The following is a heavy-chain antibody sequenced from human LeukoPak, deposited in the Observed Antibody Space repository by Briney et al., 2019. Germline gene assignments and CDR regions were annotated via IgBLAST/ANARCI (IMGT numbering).Heavy chain of an antibody. CDR1: GFSFKDYY. Sequence: GGSLRLSCAASGFSFKDYYFSWVRQAPGKGLEWVSFINVNGGAIYYADFVKGRFTISRDNAKSSLYLQMNSLRVEDTAVYYCAIRPRILAARSDYFDGWGEACPVTPSS. CDR3: AIRPRILAARSDYFDG. J-gene: IGHJ4*02. D-gene: IGHD6-6*01. CDR2: INVNGGAI. V-gene: IGHV3-11*04.